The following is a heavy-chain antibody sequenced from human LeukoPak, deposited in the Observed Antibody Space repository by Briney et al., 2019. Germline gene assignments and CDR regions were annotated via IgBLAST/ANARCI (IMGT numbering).Heavy chain of an antibody. CDR1: GGSFSGYY. CDR3: ARQSGVGATPFDY. CDR2: INHSGST. D-gene: IGHD1-26*01. V-gene: IGHV4-34*01. Sequence: SETLSLTCAVYGGSFSGYYWSWIRQPPGKGLEWIGEINHSGSTNYNPSLKSRVTISVDTSKNQFSLKLSSVTAADTAVYYCARQSGVGATPFDYWGQGTLVTVSS. J-gene: IGHJ4*02.